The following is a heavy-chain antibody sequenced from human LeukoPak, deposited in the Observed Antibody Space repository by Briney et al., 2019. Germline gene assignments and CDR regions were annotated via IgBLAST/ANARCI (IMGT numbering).Heavy chain of an antibody. CDR2: ISYDGSNK. J-gene: IGHJ4*02. Sequence: QSGGSLRLSCAASGFTFSIYGMHWVRQAPGKGLEWVAVISYDGSNKYYADSVKGRFTISRDNSKNTLYLQMNSLRAEDTAVYYCAKHNSSGWSYWGQGTLVTVSS. CDR1: GFTFSIYG. V-gene: IGHV3-30*18. D-gene: IGHD6-19*01. CDR3: AKHNSSGWSY.